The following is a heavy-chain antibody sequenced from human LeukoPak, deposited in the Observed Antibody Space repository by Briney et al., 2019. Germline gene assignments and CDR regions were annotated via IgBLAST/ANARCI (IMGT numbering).Heavy chain of an antibody. D-gene: IGHD5-12*01. Sequence: SETLSLTCAVYGGSFSGYYWSWIRQPPGKGLEWIGEINHSGSTNYNPSLKSRVTISVDMSKNQFSLKLSSVTAADTAVYYCARGSGYDYFYYYYGMDVWGQGTTVTVSS. CDR1: GGSFSGYY. J-gene: IGHJ6*02. V-gene: IGHV4-34*01. CDR3: ARGSGYDYFYYYYGMDV. CDR2: INHSGST.